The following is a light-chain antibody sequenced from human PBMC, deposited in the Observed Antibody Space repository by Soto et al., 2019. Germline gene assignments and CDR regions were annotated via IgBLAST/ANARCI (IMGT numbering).Light chain of an antibody. J-gene: IGKJ1*01. Sequence: QITKSASSLSLYIRDIVTITCLASQGISIYLAWYQQKPGTAPRLLISATSTLESGVPSRFSGSGSGTEFTLTISSLQAEDVATYYCQKYKAAPWAFGQGTKVDIK. CDR2: ATS. V-gene: IGKV1-27*01. CDR1: QGISIY. CDR3: QKYKAAPWA.